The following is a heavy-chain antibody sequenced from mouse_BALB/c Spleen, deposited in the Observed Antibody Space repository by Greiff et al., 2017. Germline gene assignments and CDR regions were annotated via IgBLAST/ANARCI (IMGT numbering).Heavy chain of an antibody. D-gene: IGHD1-1*01. CDR2: ISSGSSTI. Sequence: EVQLVESGGGLVQPGGSRKLSCAASGFTFSSFGMHWVRQAPEKGLEWVAYISSGSSTIYYADTVKGRFTISRYNPKNTLFLQMTSLRSEDTAMYYCARDGSSSYYFDYWGQGTTLTVSS. CDR1: GFTFSSFG. J-gene: IGHJ2*01. CDR3: ARDGSSSYYFDY. V-gene: IGHV5-17*02.